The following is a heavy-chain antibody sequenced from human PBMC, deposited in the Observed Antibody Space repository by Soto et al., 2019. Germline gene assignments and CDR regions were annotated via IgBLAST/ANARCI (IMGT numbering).Heavy chain of an antibody. V-gene: IGHV4-30-2*01. CDR2: IYHSGST. CDR1: GGSISSGGYS. CDR3: ARDPGL. Sequence: QLQLQESGSGLVKPSQTLSLTCAVSGGSISSGGYSWSWIRQPPGKGLEWIGYIYHSGSTYYNPSLNSRFTITVDRSQTHFSLKLSSVTAADTALYYCARDPGLWGRGTLVTVSS. J-gene: IGHJ2*01.